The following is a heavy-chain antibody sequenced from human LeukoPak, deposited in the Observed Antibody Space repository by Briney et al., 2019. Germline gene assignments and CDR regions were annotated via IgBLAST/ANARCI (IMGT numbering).Heavy chain of an antibody. J-gene: IGHJ3*02. CDR3: ARLASDYYDSSGPRRGAFDI. CDR2: ICVTVGST. V-gene: IGHV3-23*01. CDR1: GLTFSHYA. Sequence: GGSLRLSCAASGLTFSHYAMSWVPQTPGKGLECVSGICVTVGSTYYGNSERGPYTISRDNSKNTLYLQVNSLRAEDTAVYYCARLASDYYDSSGPRRGAFDIWGQGTMVTVSS. D-gene: IGHD3-22*01.